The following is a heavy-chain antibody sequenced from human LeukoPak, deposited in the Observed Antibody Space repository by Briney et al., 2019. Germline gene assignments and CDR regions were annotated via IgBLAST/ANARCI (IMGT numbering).Heavy chain of an antibody. CDR1: GGSIDSRSYY. J-gene: IGHJ4*02. CDR2: IYHSGST. V-gene: IGHV4-39*01. CDR3: ARRSEFDNTHYHYFDY. D-gene: IGHD2-15*01. Sequence: SGTLSLTCTVSGGSIDSRSYYWDWIRPAPGKGLEWIGTIYHSGSTEYNPSLKSRVAIFVDTSKNQFSLILHSVAAADTAVYYCARRSEFDNTHYHYFDYWGQGALVTVSS.